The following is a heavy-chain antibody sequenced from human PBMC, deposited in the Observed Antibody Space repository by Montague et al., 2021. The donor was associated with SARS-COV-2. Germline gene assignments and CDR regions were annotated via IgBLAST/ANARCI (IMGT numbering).Heavy chain of an antibody. J-gene: IGHJ4*02. CDR1: GGSISGYY. CDR2: IYNSGST. D-gene: IGHD1-20*01. CDR3: VRDQGRSNWNYPDY. V-gene: IGHV4-4*07. Sequence: SETLSLTCTVPGGSISGYYWSWFRQSAGKGLEWIGRIYNSGSTSYNPSLKSRVTMSADTSKNQFSLKLSSVTAADTAVYYCVRDQGRSNWNYPDYWGQGTLVTVSS.